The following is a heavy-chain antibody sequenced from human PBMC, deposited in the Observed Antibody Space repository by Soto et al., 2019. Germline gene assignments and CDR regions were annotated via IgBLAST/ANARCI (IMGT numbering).Heavy chain of an antibody. Sequence: GGSLILSCAASGFTFSSYAMSWVRQAPGKGLEWVSAISGSGGSTYYADSVKGRFTISRDNSKNTLYLQMNSLRAEDTAVYYCAKDEDYWTPTPSGHWGQGTPVTVSS. D-gene: IGHD2-8*01. CDR3: AKDEDYWTPTPSGH. J-gene: IGHJ4*02. V-gene: IGHV3-23*01. CDR1: GFTFSSYA. CDR2: ISGSGGST.